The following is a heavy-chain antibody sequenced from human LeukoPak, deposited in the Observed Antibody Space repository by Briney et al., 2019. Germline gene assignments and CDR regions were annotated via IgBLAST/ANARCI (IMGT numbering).Heavy chain of an antibody. Sequence: PGGSLRLSCAASGFTFSSYGMHWVRQAPGKGLEWVAVISYDGSNKYYADSMRGRFTISRDSSKNTLYLQMNSLRAEDTAVYYCAKTQGAWYHDAFDIWGQGTMVTVSS. J-gene: IGHJ3*02. V-gene: IGHV3-30*18. CDR1: GFTFSSYG. D-gene: IGHD6-13*01. CDR3: AKTQGAWYHDAFDI. CDR2: ISYDGSNK.